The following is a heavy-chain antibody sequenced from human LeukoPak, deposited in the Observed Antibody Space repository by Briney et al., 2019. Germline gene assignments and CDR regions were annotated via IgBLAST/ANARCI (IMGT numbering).Heavy chain of an antibody. CDR3: ARDSDSYGSGAFDI. Sequence: PSETLSLTCTVSGGSISSNSYYWGWIRQPPGKGLEWIGSIYYSGSTYYNPSLKTRVTISVDTSRNQFSLKLSSVTAADTAVYYCARDSDSYGSGAFDIWGQGTMVTVSS. V-gene: IGHV4-39*07. CDR2: IYYSGST. CDR1: GGSISSNSYY. J-gene: IGHJ3*02. D-gene: IGHD3-10*01.